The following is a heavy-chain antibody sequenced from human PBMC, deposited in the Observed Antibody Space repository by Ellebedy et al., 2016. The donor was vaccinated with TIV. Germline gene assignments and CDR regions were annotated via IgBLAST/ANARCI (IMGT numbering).Heavy chain of an antibody. Sequence: GGSLRLXXAASGFLLSRHAMTWVRQSPGKGLEWVSYISYSGRTIHYADSVKGRFTISRDTAENSLSLQMVSLRNEDTAVYYCARAFDTSGYYFHFDSWGQGTPVTVSS. V-gene: IGHV3-48*02. J-gene: IGHJ4*02. CDR2: ISYSGRTI. CDR1: GFLLSRHA. D-gene: IGHD3-22*01. CDR3: ARAFDTSGYYFHFDS.